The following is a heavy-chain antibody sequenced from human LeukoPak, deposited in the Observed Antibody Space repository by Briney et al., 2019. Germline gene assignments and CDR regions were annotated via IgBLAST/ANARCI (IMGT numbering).Heavy chain of an antibody. D-gene: IGHD3-9*01. CDR1: GFTFGDYA. CDR3: TREVALRYFDWLSYYYYYGMDV. V-gene: IGHV3-49*04. CDR2: IRSEADGGTT. Sequence: GGSLRLSCTASGFTFGDYAMSWVRQAPGEGVGWGGFIRSEADGGTTEYAASVKGRFTISRDDSKSIAYLQMNSLKTEDTAVYYCTREVALRYFDWLSYYYYYGMDVWGQGTTVTVSS. J-gene: IGHJ6*02.